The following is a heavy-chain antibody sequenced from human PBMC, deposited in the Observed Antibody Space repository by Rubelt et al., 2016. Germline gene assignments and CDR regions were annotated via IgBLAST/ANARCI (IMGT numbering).Heavy chain of an antibody. J-gene: IGHJ3*02. CDR3: ARRVAVAGTVSGGGAVDI. D-gene: IGHD6-19*01. CDR2: IYPGDSDT. V-gene: IGHV5-51*01. Sequence: EVQLVQSGAEVKKPGESLKISCKGSGYSFTSYWIGWVRQMPGQGLEWMGIIYPGDSDTRYSPSFQGQVTISADKSISTCYLQRSGLKAAETAMYYCARRVAVAGTVSGGGAVDIWGQGTMGTVSA. CDR1: GYSFTSYW.